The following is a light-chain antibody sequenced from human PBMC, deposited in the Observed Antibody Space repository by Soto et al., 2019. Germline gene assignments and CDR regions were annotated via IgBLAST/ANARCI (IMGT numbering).Light chain of an antibody. CDR1: SSNIGRNT. Sequence: QSVLTQPPSASGTPGQRVTISCSGSSSNIGRNTVNWYQQVPGTAPKLLIYNNNQRPSGVPDRFSGSKSGTSASPAIIGLQSEDEAAYYCAAWDDGLNGSVFGAGTKVTVL. CDR2: NNN. J-gene: IGLJ1*01. CDR3: AAWDDGLNGSV. V-gene: IGLV1-44*01.